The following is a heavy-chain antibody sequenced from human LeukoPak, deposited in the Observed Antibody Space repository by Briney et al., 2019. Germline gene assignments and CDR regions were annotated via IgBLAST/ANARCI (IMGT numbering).Heavy chain of an antibody. D-gene: IGHD2-2*01. J-gene: IGHJ5*02. CDR2: IYTSGST. CDR1: GGSVSSYY. Sequence: PSETLSLTCTVSGGSVSSYYWSWIRQPAGKGLEWIGRIYTSGSTNYNPSLKSRVTMSVDTSKNQFSLKLSSVTAADTAVYYCARGDCSSTSCPYNWFDPWGQGTLVTVSS. V-gene: IGHV4-4*07. CDR3: ARGDCSSTSCPYNWFDP.